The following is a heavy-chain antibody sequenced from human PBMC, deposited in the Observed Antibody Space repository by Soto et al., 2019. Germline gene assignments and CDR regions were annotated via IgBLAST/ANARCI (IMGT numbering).Heavy chain of an antibody. V-gene: IGHV3-30-3*01. CDR3: SATIFGVALDY. CDR1: GFTFSSYA. D-gene: IGHD3-3*01. CDR2: ISYDGSNK. Sequence: QVQLVESWGGVVQPGRSLRLSCAASGFTFSSYAMHWVRQAPGKGLEWVAVISYDGSNKYYADSVKGRFTISRDNSKNTLYLQMNSLRAEDTAVYYCSATIFGVALDYWGQGTLVTVSS. J-gene: IGHJ4*02.